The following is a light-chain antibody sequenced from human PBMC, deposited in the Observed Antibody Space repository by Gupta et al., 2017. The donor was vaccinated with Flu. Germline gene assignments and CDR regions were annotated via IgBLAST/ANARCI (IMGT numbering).Light chain of an antibody. V-gene: IGKV2-30*01. Sequence: GTLGQTASSSCRSSQSLVYSDGSTVLHWVHQRPGRAPRRLIYLVSHRESGVPDRVSGSGSGTEFTLKISRVKAEDVGMYFCMQGANWPGAFGQGTKVEI. CDR3: MQGANWPGA. J-gene: IGKJ1*01. CDR1: QSLVYSDGSTV. CDR2: LVS.